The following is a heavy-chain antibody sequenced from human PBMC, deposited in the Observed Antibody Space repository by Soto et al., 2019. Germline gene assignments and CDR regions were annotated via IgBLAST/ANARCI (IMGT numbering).Heavy chain of an antibody. CDR2: IQPGGSEA. CDR3: ARVRVDGYMYRTPFDI. V-gene: IGHV3-7*01. D-gene: IGHD5-12*01. J-gene: IGHJ3*02. CDR1: GFTFRNYW. Sequence: PGGTLRLSCVASGFTFRNYWMSWVRQAPGKGLEWVANIQPGGSEAYYVDSAKGRFTFSRDNAKNSLYLQLNSLRVEDTAVYYCARVRVDGYMYRTPFDIWGQGTMVTV.